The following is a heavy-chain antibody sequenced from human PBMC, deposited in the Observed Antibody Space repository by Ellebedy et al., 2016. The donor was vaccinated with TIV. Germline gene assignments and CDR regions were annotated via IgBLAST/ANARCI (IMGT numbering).Heavy chain of an antibody. CDR1: GYPFPNYG. D-gene: IGHD2-2*01. V-gene: IGHV1-18*04. J-gene: IGHJ4*02. CDR2: ISAYNGNT. CDR3: ARDVPADAAALLDY. Sequence: AASVKVSCKASGYPFPNYGVSWVRQAPGQGLEWVGWISAYNGNTKYGQKFQGRISLTPDTSMGTAYMELRSLRSDDTGVYFCARDVPADAAALLDYWGQGTRVTVSS.